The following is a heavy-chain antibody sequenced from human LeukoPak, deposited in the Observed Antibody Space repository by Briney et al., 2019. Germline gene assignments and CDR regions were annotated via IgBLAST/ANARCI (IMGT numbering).Heavy chain of an antibody. Sequence: GGSLRLSCVASGFTFSSHWMHWVRQVPGKGLMWVSRINGDGSRIHYGDSVKGRFTISRDNAKNTLYLEMASLRGDDTAIYFCARDALGGRTKFDSWGHGSLVTVSS. CDR1: GFTFSSHW. D-gene: IGHD3-16*01. CDR2: INGDGSRI. V-gene: IGHV3-74*01. J-gene: IGHJ4*01. CDR3: ARDALGGRTKFDS.